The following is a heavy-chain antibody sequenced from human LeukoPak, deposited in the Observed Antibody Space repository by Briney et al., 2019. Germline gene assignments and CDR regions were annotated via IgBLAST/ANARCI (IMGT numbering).Heavy chain of an antibody. V-gene: IGHV1-69*06. J-gene: IGHJ4*02. D-gene: IGHD3-10*01. CDR2: IIPIFGTA. CDR1: GGTFSSYA. Sequence: ASVKVSCKASGGTFSSYAISWVRQAPGQGLEWMGGIIPIFGTANYAQKFQGRVTITADKSTSTAYMELSSLRSEDTAVYYCAREGPTGVRGEPFFDYWGQGTLVTVSS. CDR3: AREGPTGVRGEPFFDY.